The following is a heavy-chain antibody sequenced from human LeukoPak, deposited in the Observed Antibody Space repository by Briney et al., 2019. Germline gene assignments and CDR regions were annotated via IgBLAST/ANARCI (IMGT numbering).Heavy chain of an antibody. D-gene: IGHD3-22*01. Sequence: PGGSLRLSCAASEFTFDDYAMHWVRQAPGKGLEWVSGISWNSGSIGYADSVKGRFTISRDSAKNSLYLQMNSLRAEDTALYYCAKGALRYYDSSGYYSSYFDYWGQGTLVTVSS. CDR2: ISWNSGSI. J-gene: IGHJ4*02. CDR1: EFTFDDYA. CDR3: AKGALRYYDSSGYYSSYFDY. V-gene: IGHV3-9*01.